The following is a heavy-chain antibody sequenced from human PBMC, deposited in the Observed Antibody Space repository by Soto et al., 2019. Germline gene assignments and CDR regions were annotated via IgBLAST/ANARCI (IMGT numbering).Heavy chain of an antibody. Sequence: QVQLQQWGAGLLKPSETLSLTCAVYGGSFSGYYWSWIRQPPGKGLEWIGEINHSGSTNYNPSLKSRVTISVDTSKNQLSLKLSSVTAADTAVYYCARAGFGSGSFDYWGQGTLVTVSS. J-gene: IGHJ4*02. CDR2: INHSGST. D-gene: IGHD3-10*01. CDR3: ARAGFGSGSFDY. CDR1: GGSFSGYY. V-gene: IGHV4-34*01.